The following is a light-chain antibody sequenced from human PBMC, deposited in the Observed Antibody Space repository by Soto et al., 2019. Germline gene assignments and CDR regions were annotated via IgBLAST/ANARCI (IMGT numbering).Light chain of an antibody. J-gene: IGKJ5*01. CDR3: QQRSNWPVIT. V-gene: IGKV3-11*01. CDR2: DAS. Sequence: DIVLTQSPATLSLSPGERATLSCRASQSVSSYLAWYQQKPGQAPRLLIYDASNRATGIPARFSGSGSGTDFTLTISSLEPEDFAVYYCQQRSNWPVITFGQGTRLEIK. CDR1: QSVSSY.